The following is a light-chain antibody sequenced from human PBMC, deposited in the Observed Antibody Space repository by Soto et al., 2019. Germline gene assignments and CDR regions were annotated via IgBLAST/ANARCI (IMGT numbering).Light chain of an antibody. CDR3: QQYNNWPPIT. CDR2: GAS. J-gene: IGKJ5*01. V-gene: IGKV3-15*01. Sequence: EIVLTQSPGTLSLSPGERATLSCRASQSFSNTYLAWYQQKPGQAPRLLIYGASTRATGIPARFSGSGSGTEFTLTISSLQSEDFAVYYCQQYNNWPPITFGQGTRLEIK. CDR1: QSFSNTY.